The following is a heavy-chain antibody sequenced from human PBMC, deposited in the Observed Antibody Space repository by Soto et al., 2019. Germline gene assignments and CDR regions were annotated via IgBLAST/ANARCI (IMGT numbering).Heavy chain of an antibody. V-gene: IGHV3-73*01. CDR1: GFTFSSYA. Sequence: GGSLRLSCAASGFTFSSYAMSWVRQAPGKGLEWIARIRSKANNYATTYAASVKGRFTISRDDSENTVYLQMNSLKTEDTAIYYCAKQIYGGNSWGQGTLVTVSS. D-gene: IGHD2-21*02. J-gene: IGHJ4*02. CDR3: AKQIYGGNS. CDR2: IRSKANNYAT.